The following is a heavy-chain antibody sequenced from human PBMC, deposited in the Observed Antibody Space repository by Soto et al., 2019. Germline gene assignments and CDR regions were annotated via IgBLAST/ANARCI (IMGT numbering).Heavy chain of an antibody. D-gene: IGHD6-13*01. V-gene: IGHV3-23*04. CDR2: IGGGDGST. CDR1: GFTFINYA. CDR3: AKGILVKPPGTRTFDI. J-gene: IGHJ3*02. Sequence: VQLVESGGGVVQPGRSLRLSCAASGFTFINYAMSWVRQAPGKGLEWVSTIGGGDGSTYYADSVKGRFTISRDNSNSALYLQMNSLRVGDTAIYYCAKGILVKPPGTRTFDIWGQGTMVIVSS.